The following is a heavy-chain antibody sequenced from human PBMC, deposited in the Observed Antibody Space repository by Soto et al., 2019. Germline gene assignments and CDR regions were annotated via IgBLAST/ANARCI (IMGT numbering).Heavy chain of an antibody. CDR1: GGSVNNTNYF. Sequence: QVRLEESGPGLVKPSETLSLICSVSGGSVNNTNYFWNWIRHHPENGLEWIGYIYYSGSTRYNPSCKTRATLSIDTSKNHFSLRLNSVTVADTAVYFCARDADYGGSRGGMAVWGRGTTVTVSS. CDR2: IYYSGST. D-gene: IGHD4-17*01. CDR3: ARDADYGGSRGGMAV. J-gene: IGHJ6*02. V-gene: IGHV4-31*03.